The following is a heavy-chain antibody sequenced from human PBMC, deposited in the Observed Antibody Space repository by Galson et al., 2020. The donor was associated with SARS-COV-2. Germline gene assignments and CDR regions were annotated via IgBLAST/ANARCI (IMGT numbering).Heavy chain of an antibody. Sequence: SETLSLTCTVSGGSISSSSYYWGWIRQPPGKGLEWIGSIYYSGSTYYNPSLKSRVTISVDTSKNQFSLKLSSVTAADTAVYYCARCEVVIGNGMDVWGQGTTVTVSS. CDR1: GGSISSSSYY. V-gene: IGHV4-39*01. CDR2: IYYSGST. D-gene: IGHD3-22*01. CDR3: ARCEVVIGNGMDV. J-gene: IGHJ6*02.